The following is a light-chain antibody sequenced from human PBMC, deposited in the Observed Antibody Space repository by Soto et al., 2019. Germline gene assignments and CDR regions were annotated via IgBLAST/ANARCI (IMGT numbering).Light chain of an antibody. J-gene: IGLJ2*01. V-gene: IGLV1-40*01. CDR3: QSYDSSLSGLPAV. CDR1: SSNIGAGYD. CDR2: GNS. Sequence: QSALTQPPSVSGAPGQRVTISCTGSSSNIGAGYDVHWYQQLPGTAPKLLIYGNSNRPSGVPDRFSGSKSGTSASLAITGLQAEDEADYYCQSYDSSLSGLPAVFGGGTKLTVL.